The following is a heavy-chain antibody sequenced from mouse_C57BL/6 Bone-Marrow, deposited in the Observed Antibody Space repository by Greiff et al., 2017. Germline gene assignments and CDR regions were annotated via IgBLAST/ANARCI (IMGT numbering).Heavy chain of an antibody. Sequence: EVQLQQSGAELVRPGASVKLSCTASGFNIKDDYMHWVKQRPEQGLEWIGWIDPENGDTEYASKFQGKATITADTSSNTAYLQLSSLTSEDTAVYYCTTGNGDFWYFDVWGTGTTVTVSS. D-gene: IGHD2-13*01. CDR2: IDPENGDT. CDR1: GFNIKDDY. J-gene: IGHJ1*03. V-gene: IGHV14-4*01. CDR3: TTGNGDFWYFDV.